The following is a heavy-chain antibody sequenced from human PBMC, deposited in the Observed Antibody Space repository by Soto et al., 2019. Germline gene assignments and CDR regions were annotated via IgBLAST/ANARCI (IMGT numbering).Heavy chain of an antibody. CDR2: ISYSGSP. V-gene: IGHV4-39*01. D-gene: IGHD3-3*01. CDR3: ARGHGGNTVFGVRGDFAY. Sequence: PPGKGLECIGTISYSGSPYYNTSLKSRVTISVDTSKNQFSLKLSSVNAADTAVYYCARGHGGNTVFGVRGDFAYWGQRTLVPVSS. J-gene: IGHJ4*02.